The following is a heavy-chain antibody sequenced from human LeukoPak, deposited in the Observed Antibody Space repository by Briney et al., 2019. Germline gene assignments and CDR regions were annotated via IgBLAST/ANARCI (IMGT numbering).Heavy chain of an antibody. Sequence: GGSLRLSCAASGFTFSRNVMHWVRQAPGKGLEWVALISYDGNNKFYADSVKGRSTISRDNSRNTLYLQMNRLRGEDAAVYSCARGGIPTGPYYYFYYMDVWGKGTAVTVSS. CDR3: ARGGIPTGPYYYFYYMDV. D-gene: IGHD3-10*01. J-gene: IGHJ6*03. CDR1: GFTFSRNV. V-gene: IGHV3-30*01. CDR2: ISYDGNNK.